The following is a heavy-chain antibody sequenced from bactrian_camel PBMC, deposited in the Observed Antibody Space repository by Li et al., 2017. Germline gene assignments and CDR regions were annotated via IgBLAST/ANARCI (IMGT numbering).Heavy chain of an antibody. D-gene: IGHD2*01. CDR2: IYTNGKT. CDR1: GRIYSSNC. Sequence: QVRLVESGGGSVQAEGSLTLSCAASGRIYSSNCMAWFRQAPGKEPERVATIYTNGKTYYADSVKGRFTISKVNRKTLTLQMKGLKPEDTAMYYCTADRVAWWLLLTPSAWLRRGQGTQVTVS. CDR3: TADRVAWWLLLTPSAWLR. V-gene: IGHV3S53*01. J-gene: IGHJ4*01.